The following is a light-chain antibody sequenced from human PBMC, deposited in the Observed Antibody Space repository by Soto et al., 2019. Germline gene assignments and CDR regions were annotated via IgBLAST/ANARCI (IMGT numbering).Light chain of an antibody. V-gene: IGKV3-15*01. Sequence: EIVLPQSPCTLSLSPGERSTLSCMSSQSFNSIYLDWFQQKPGQAPRLVLQRIFIRAIGVPARFSGSGSETEFTLTISGLQSEDSGVYYCLQHYAWPWTFGPGTKVDTK. J-gene: IGKJ1*01. CDR2: RIF. CDR1: QSFNSIY. CDR3: LQHYAWPWT.